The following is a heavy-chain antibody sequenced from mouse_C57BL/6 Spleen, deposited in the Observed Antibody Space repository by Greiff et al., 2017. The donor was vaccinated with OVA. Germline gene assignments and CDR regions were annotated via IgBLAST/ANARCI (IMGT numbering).Heavy chain of an antibody. CDR3: ARSYDGYYAFDY. Sequence: DVQLQESGPGLVKPSQTVFLTCTVTGISITTGNYRWSWIRQFPGNKLEWIGYIYYSGTNTYNPSLTSRTTITRDTPKNQFVLEMNSLTAEDTATYYCARSYDGYYAFDYWGQGTTLTVSA. CDR2: IYYSGTN. CDR1: GISITTGNYR. V-gene: IGHV3-5*01. J-gene: IGHJ2*01. D-gene: IGHD2-3*01.